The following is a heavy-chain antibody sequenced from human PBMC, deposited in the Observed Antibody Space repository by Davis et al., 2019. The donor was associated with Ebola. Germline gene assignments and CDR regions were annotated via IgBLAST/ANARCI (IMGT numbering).Heavy chain of an antibody. Sequence: PSETLSLTCAVYGASYSAYSWNWNRQPPGKGLEWIGQIKHSGSTNFHPSLKSRVTMSFDTSKNQFSLTLSSVTAADTAVYYCATGGSIWNCVIWGQGTLVTVSS. J-gene: IGHJ4*02. D-gene: IGHD1-1*01. V-gene: IGHV4-34*01. CDR2: IKHSGST. CDR3: ATGGSIWNCVI. CDR1: GASYSAYS.